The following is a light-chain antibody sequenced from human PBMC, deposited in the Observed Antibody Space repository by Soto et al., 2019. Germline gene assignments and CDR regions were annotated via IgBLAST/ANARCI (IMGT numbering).Light chain of an antibody. J-gene: IGKJ5*01. CDR1: QSVSDK. CDR2: GAS. CDR3: QQYNKWPPIS. Sequence: EIVMTQSPATLSVSPGERATLSCRASQSVSDKLAWYQQKLGQAPRLLIYGASTRATGIPARFSGSGSGTEFTLTISSLQSEDFAVYYCQQYNKWPPISFGQGTRLEIK. V-gene: IGKV3-15*01.